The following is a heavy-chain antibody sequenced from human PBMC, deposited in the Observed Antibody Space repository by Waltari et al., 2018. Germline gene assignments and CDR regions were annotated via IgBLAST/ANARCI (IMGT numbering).Heavy chain of an antibody. CDR3: ARLGRGDYGYYFDY. V-gene: IGHV4-39*01. Sequence: QLQLQESGPGLVKPSETLSLTCTVSGCSISSSSYYWGWIRPPPGKGLEWIGSIYYSGSTYYNPSLKSRVTISVDTSKNQCSLKLSSVTAADTAVYYCARLGRGDYGYYFDYWGQGTLVTVSS. CDR2: IYYSGST. CDR1: GCSISSSSYY. D-gene: IGHD4-17*01. J-gene: IGHJ4*02.